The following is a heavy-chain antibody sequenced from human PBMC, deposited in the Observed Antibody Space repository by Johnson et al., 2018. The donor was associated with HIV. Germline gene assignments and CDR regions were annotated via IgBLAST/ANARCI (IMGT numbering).Heavy chain of an antibody. CDR3: ARDQDSSGYYYDAFDI. Sequence: VESLKGRFTISRDNAKKSLHLQMNSLRAEDTAVYYCARDQDSSGYYYDAFDIWGQGTMVTVSS. D-gene: IGHD3-22*01. J-gene: IGHJ3*02. V-gene: IGHV3-7*01.